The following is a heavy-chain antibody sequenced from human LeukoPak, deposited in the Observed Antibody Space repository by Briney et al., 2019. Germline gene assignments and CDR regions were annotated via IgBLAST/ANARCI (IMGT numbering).Heavy chain of an antibody. CDR1: GFTFSSYG. Sequence: GGTLRLSCAASGFTFSSYGMSWVRQAPGKGLEWVSAISGSGGSTYYADSVKGRFTISRDNSKNTLYLQMNSLRAEDTAVYYCAGNGGDFDWLLHDYWGQGTLVTVSS. D-gene: IGHD3-9*01. J-gene: IGHJ4*02. V-gene: IGHV3-23*01. CDR3: AGNGGDFDWLLHDY. CDR2: ISGSGGST.